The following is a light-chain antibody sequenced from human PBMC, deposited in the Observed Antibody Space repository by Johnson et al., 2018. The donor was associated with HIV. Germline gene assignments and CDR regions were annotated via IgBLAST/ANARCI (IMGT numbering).Light chain of an antibody. Sequence: QSVLTQPPSVSAAPGQKVTISCSGSTSNIGNNYVSWYQQLPGTAPKLLIYENNKRPSGIPDRFSGSKSGTSATLGITVLQTGDEADYYCGTWDSSLSAGGVFGTWTKVTVL. CDR3: GTWDSSLSAGGV. V-gene: IGLV1-51*02. J-gene: IGLJ1*01. CDR1: TSNIGNNY. CDR2: ENN.